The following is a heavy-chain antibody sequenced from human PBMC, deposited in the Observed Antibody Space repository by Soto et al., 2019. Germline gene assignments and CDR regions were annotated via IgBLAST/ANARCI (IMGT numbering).Heavy chain of an antibody. V-gene: IGHV3-48*02. Sequence: GSLRLSCAASGFTFSSYSMNWVRQAPGKGLEWVSYISSSSSTIYYADSVKGRFTISRDNAKNSQYLQMNSLRDEDTAVYYCARDGVMITFGGVIPRQIDYWGQGTLVTVSS. D-gene: IGHD3-16*01. CDR3: ARDGVMITFGGVIPRQIDY. CDR1: GFTFSSYS. J-gene: IGHJ4*02. CDR2: ISSSSSTI.